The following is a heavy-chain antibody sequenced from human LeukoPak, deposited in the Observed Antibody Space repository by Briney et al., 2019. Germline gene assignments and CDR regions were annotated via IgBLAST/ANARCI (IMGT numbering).Heavy chain of an antibody. CDR3: AGASGSYQYFDY. D-gene: IGHD1-26*01. J-gene: IGHJ4*02. CDR1: GFIVSSNY. Sequence: GGSLRLACAASGFIVSSNYMSWVRQAPGKGLEWVSVICSGGSTYYADSVKGRFTISRDNSKNTLYLQMNSLRAEDTAVYYCAGASGSYQYFDYWGQGTLVTVSS. V-gene: IGHV3-53*01. CDR2: ICSGGST.